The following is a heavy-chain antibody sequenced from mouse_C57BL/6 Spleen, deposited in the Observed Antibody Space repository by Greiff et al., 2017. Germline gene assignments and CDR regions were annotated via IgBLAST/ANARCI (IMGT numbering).Heavy chain of an antibody. D-gene: IGHD1-1*01. Sequence: QVQLKQSGPELVKPGASVKIPCKDSGYTFPSYGISWVKKRTGQGLEWIGEIYPRSGNPYYNEKFKGKATLTADKSSSTAYMELRSLISEDSAVYFCARWGDTEGYAMDYWGQGTSVTVSS. V-gene: IGHV1-81*01. CDR1: GYTFPSYG. CDR2: IYPRSGNP. J-gene: IGHJ4*01. CDR3: ARWGDTEGYAMDY.